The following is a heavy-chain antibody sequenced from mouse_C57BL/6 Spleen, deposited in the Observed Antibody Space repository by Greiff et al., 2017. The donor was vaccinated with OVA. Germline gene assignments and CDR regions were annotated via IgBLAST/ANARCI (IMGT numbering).Heavy chain of an antibody. CDR1: GYTFTDYN. D-gene: IGHD2-3*01. CDR3: ASDAFWDYFDY. V-gene: IGHV1-22*01. Sequence: VQLQQSGPELVKPGASVKMSCKASGYTFTDYNMHWVKQSHGKSLEWIGYINPNNGGTSYNQKFKGKATLTVNKSSSTAYMELRSLTSEDSAVYYCASDAFWDYFDYWGQGTTLTVSS. CDR2: INPNNGGT. J-gene: IGHJ2*01.